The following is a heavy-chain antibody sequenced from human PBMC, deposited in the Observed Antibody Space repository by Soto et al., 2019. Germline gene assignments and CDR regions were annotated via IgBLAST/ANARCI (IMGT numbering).Heavy chain of an antibody. J-gene: IGHJ3*02. Sequence: GASVKVSCKASGYTFTSYYMHWVRQAPGQGLEWMGIINPSGGSTSYAQKFQGRVTMTRDTSTSTVYMELSSLRSEDTAVYYCARDREHIVVVTEKPTYAFDIWGQGTMVTV. V-gene: IGHV1-46*01. CDR1: GYTFTSYY. D-gene: IGHD2-21*02. CDR3: ARDREHIVVVTEKPTYAFDI. CDR2: INPSGGST.